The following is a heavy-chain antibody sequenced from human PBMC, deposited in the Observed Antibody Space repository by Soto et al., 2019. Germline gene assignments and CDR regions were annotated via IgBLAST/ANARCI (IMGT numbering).Heavy chain of an antibody. CDR1: GYTLTELS. J-gene: IGHJ6*02. CDR3: ATRATVGIYYYYGLDV. CDR2: FDPEDGET. Sequence: GASVKVSFKVSGYTLTELSIHWVRQAPGKGLEWMGGFDPEDGETIYAQNFQGRVTMTDDTSTDTAYMELSSLRSEDTAVYYCATRATVGIYYYYGLDVWGQGTTVTVSS. D-gene: IGHD4-17*01. V-gene: IGHV1-24*01.